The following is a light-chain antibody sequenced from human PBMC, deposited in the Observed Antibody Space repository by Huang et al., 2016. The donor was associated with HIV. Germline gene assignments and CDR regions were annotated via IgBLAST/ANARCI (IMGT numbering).Light chain of an antibody. J-gene: IGKJ1*01. CDR2: WAA. CDR1: QSVLKSSNKRNY. CDR3: HQYYTTLRT. Sequence: DIVMTQSPDSLAVSLGERATINCKSSQSVLKSSNKRNYLAWYQQKAGQPPKLLSYWAATRGSGVPDRFSGSGSGTDFTLTISSLQAEDVAVYYCHQYYTTLRTFGQGTKVEVK. V-gene: IGKV4-1*01.